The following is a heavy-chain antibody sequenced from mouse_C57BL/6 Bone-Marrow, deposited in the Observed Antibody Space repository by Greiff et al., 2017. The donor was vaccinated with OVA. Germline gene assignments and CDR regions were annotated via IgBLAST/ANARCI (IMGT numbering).Heavy chain of an antibody. V-gene: IGHV5-12*01. D-gene: IGHD1-1*01. CDR3: ARKANYYGSSDSYFDV. CDR2: ISNGGGST. CDR1: GFTFSDYY. Sequence: EVMLVESGGGLVQPGGSLKLSCAASGFTFSDYYMYWVRQTPEKRLEWVAYISNGGGSTYYPDTVKGRFTISRDNAKNTLYLQMSRLKSEDTAMYYCARKANYYGSSDSYFDVWGTGTTVTVSS. J-gene: IGHJ1*03.